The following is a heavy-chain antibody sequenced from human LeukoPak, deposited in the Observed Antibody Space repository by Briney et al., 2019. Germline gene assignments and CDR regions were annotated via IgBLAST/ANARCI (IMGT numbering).Heavy chain of an antibody. Sequence: ASVKVSCKASGYTFISYGITWVRQAPGQGLEWLGWISAYNGNIDYAQKLQGRVTLTTDTSTSTAYMEVRSLRSDDTAVYYCASMSGYYPSYYFDYWDQGTLVTVSS. V-gene: IGHV1-18*01. CDR1: GYTFISYG. J-gene: IGHJ4*02. CDR3: ASMSGYYPSYYFDY. CDR2: ISAYNGNI. D-gene: IGHD3-3*01.